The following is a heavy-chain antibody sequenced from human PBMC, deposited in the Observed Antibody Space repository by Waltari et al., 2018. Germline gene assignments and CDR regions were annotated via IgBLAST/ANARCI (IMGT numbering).Heavy chain of an antibody. J-gene: IGHJ3*02. CDR1: GYSISSGYY. D-gene: IGHD6-13*01. V-gene: IGHV4-38-2*02. Sequence: QVQLQESGPGLVKPSETLSLTCAVSGYSISSGYYWGWIRQPPGKGLEWIGSIYHSGSTYYNPSLKSRVTISVDTSKNQFSLKLSSVTAADTAVYYCAREAAAAFDIWGQGTMVTVSS. CDR2: IYHSGST. CDR3: AREAAAAFDI.